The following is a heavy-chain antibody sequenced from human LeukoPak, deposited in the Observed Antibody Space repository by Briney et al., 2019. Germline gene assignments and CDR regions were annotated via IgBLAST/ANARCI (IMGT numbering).Heavy chain of an antibody. CDR3: AKEGSYPIITYDS. Sequence: GGSLRLSCAASGFTFSSYWMNWVRQAPGKGLEWVANIKRDGNEKNYVDSVKGRFSISRDNAKNSLYLQMDSLRAEDTAVYYCAKEGSYPIITYDSWGPGALVTVSS. D-gene: IGHD3-10*01. J-gene: IGHJ5*01. V-gene: IGHV3-7*01. CDR2: IKRDGNEK. CDR1: GFTFSSYW.